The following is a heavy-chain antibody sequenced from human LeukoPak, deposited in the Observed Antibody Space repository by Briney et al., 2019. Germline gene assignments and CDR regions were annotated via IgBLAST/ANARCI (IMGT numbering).Heavy chain of an antibody. CDR2: ISSSGSTI. Sequence: GGSLRLSCAASGFTFSDYYMSWIRQAPGKGLEWLSYISSSGSTIYYADSVKGRFTISRDNAKKSQYMQMYSLRAEDTAVYYCARPRYCSSNSCYEDAFDIWGHGTMVTVSS. V-gene: IGHV3-11*04. CDR1: GFTFSDYY. J-gene: IGHJ3*02. D-gene: IGHD2-2*01. CDR3: ARPRYCSSNSCYEDAFDI.